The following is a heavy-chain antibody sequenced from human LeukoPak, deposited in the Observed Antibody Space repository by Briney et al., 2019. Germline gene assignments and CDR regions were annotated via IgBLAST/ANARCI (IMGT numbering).Heavy chain of an antibody. CDR3: VRDIGGFYRGYGDS. D-gene: IGHD5-12*01. J-gene: IGHJ4*02. CDR2: IWYDGSNK. CDR1: GFTFGSYA. Sequence: PGGSLRLSCEASGFTFGSYAMSWVRQAPGKGLEWVAVIWYDGSNKYYGDSVKGRFTISRDNSKNSLYLQMDSLRVEDTAVYYCVRDIGGFYRGYGDSWGQGTLVTVSS. V-gene: IGHV3-33*08.